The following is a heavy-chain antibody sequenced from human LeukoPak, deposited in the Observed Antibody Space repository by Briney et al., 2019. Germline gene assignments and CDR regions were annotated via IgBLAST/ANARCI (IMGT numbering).Heavy chain of an antibody. Sequence: GGSLRLSCAASGFTFSSYWMSWVRQAPGKGLEWVSGISGSDGGTYYADSVKGRFTISRDNSKNTLYLQMNSLRAEDTAVYYCAKSVAGGSGYYYDMDVWGQGTTVTVSS. J-gene: IGHJ6*02. CDR2: ISGSDGGT. D-gene: IGHD3-10*01. CDR3: AKSVAGGSGYYYDMDV. CDR1: GFTFSSYW. V-gene: IGHV3-23*01.